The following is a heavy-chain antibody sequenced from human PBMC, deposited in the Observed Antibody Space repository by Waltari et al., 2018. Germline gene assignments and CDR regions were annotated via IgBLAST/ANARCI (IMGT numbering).Heavy chain of an antibody. CDR1: GGSISSSSYY. CDR2: IYYSGST. J-gene: IGHJ4*02. V-gene: IGHV4-39*07. CDR3: ARDNRQIAAGTDYYFDY. Sequence: QLQLQESGPGLVKPSETLSLTCTVSGGSISSSSYYWGWIRQPPGKGLEWIGCIYYSGSTYYNPSLKSRVTISVDTSKNQFSLKLSSVTAADTAVYYCARDNRQIAAGTDYYFDYWGQGTLVTVSS. D-gene: IGHD6-13*01.